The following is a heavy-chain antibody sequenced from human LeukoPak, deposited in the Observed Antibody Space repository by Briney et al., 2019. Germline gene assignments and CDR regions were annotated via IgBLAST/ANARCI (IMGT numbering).Heavy chain of an antibody. J-gene: IGHJ3*02. CDR1: GFTFSDYN. CDR3: ARXAXXAXAFDI. Sequence: GGSLRLSCAASGFTFSDYNMNWVRQAPGKGLEWVSSISSSSSFIFYADSVKGRFTISRDNAKNSLNLQMNSLRADDTAVYYCARXAXXAXAFDIWGQGTMVTVSS. CDR2: ISSSSSFI. V-gene: IGHV3-21*01.